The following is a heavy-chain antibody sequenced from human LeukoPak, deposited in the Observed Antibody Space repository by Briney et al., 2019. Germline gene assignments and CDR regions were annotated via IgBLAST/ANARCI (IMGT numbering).Heavy chain of an antibody. D-gene: IGHD3-10*01. V-gene: IGHV3-30*04. Sequence: GGSLRLSCAASGFTFSSYAMYWVRQAPGKGLEWVAVISYDGSNKNYADSVKGRFTISRDNSKNTLYLQMNSLRAEDTAVYYCARETRPTYYYGSGSYYNSAFDIWGQGTMVTVSS. J-gene: IGHJ3*02. CDR2: ISYDGSNK. CDR3: ARETRPTYYYGSGSYYNSAFDI. CDR1: GFTFSSYA.